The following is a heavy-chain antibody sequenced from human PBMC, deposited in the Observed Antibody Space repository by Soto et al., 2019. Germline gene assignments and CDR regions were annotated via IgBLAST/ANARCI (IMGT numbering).Heavy chain of an antibody. V-gene: IGHV3-30*18. CDR3: AKDRMDIVVVPAATYFDY. CDR1: GFTFSSYG. D-gene: IGHD2-2*03. CDR2: ISYDGSNK. Sequence: LRLSCEASGFTFSSYGMHWVRQAPGKGLEWVAVISYDGSNKYYADSVKGRFTISRDNSKNTLYLQMNSLRAEDTAVYYCAKDRMDIVVVPAATYFDYCGQRTLVTVSS. J-gene: IGHJ4*02.